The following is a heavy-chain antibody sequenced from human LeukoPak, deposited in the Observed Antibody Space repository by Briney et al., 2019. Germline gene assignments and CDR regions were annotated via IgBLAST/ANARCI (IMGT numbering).Heavy chain of an antibody. J-gene: IGHJ4*02. CDR2: IYDSGST. Sequence: SETLSLTCTVSGDSMRSSDDWGWIRQPPGKGLEWIGSIYDSGSTYYNPSLKSRVTISVDTSKNQFSLKLSSVTAADTAVYYCARWGIGYCSSTSCYTSFDYWGQGTLVTVSS. CDR1: GDSMRSSDD. D-gene: IGHD2-2*02. CDR3: ARWGIGYCSSTSCYTSFDY. V-gene: IGHV4-38-2*02.